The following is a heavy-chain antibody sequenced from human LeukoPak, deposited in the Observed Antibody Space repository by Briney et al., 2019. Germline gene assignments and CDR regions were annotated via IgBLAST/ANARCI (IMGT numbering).Heavy chain of an antibody. CDR1: GFTFSSYW. J-gene: IGHJ4*02. CDR2: IYYSGST. Sequence: GSLRLSCAASGFTFSSYWMSWVRQAPGKGLEWIGSIYYSGSTNYNPSLRSRVTISVDTSKNQFSLKLSSVTAADTAVYYCAREQRWLHQFDYWGQGTLVTVSS. V-gene: IGHV4-59*01. D-gene: IGHD5-24*01. CDR3: AREQRWLHQFDY.